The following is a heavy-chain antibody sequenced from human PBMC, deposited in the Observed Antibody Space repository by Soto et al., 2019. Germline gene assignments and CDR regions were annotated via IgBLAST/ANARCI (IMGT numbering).Heavy chain of an antibody. Sequence: GESLKISCKGSGYTFTAYWIGWVRQMPGKGLEWMGIIYPGDSDTRYSPSFQGQVTISADKSITTAYLQWSSLKASDSAMFYCARGGYSGNSKDPFYIWGPGTMVTVSS. CDR2: IYPGDSDT. CDR1: GYTFTAYW. CDR3: ARGGYSGNSKDPFYI. V-gene: IGHV5-51*01. D-gene: IGHD6-25*01. J-gene: IGHJ3*02.